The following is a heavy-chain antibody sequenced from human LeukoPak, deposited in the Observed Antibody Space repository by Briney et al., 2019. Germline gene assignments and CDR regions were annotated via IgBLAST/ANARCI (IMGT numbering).Heavy chain of an antibody. D-gene: IGHD3-22*01. CDR3: AAVGYYYDSSGYSYFDY. J-gene: IGHJ4*02. V-gene: IGHV1-69*04. CDR2: IIPILGIA. CDR1: GYTFTRYG. Sequence: EASVKVSCKASGYTFTRYGISWVRQAPGQGLEWMGRIIPILGIANYAQKFQGRVTITADKSTSTAYMELSSLRSKDTAVYYCAAVGYYYDSSGYSYFDYWGQGTLVTVSS.